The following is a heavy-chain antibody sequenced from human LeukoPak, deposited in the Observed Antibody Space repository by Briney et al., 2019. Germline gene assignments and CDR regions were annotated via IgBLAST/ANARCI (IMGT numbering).Heavy chain of an antibody. CDR2: ISGSGGST. Sequence: PGGSLRLSCAASGFTFSSYAMSWVRQAPGKWLEWVSAISGSGGSTYYADSVKGRFTISRDNSKNTLYLQMNSLRAEDTAVYYCAKDNRIQLWEPFDYWGQGTLVTVSS. D-gene: IGHD5-18*01. J-gene: IGHJ4*02. CDR1: GFTFSSYA. V-gene: IGHV3-23*01. CDR3: AKDNRIQLWEPFDY.